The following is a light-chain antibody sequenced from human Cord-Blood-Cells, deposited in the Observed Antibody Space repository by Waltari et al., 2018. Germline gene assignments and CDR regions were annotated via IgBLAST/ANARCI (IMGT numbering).Light chain of an antibody. CDR2: SKN. J-gene: IGLJ3*02. Sequence: QSVLTQPPSASGTPGQRVTISCPGSSSNIGRNTVNWYKQPPGTAPKLLIYSKNQRPSGVPDRFSGSKSGTAASVAISGLQSEDEADFYCGAWDDGLNGPVFGGGTKLTVL. CDR1: SSNIGRNT. V-gene: IGLV1-44*01. CDR3: GAWDDGLNGPV.